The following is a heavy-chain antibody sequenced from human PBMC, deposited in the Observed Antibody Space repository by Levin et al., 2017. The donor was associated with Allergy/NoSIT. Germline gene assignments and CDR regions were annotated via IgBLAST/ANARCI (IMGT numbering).Heavy chain of an antibody. Sequence: PGGSLRLSCQGSGYSFTSYWIGWVRQMPGKGLEWMGIIYPVDSDTRYSPSFQGQVTISADKSISTAYLQWSSLKASDTAIYYCARRSTRDYYYYMDVWGKGTTVTVSS. CDR3: ARRSTRDYYYYMDV. J-gene: IGHJ6*03. CDR2: IYPVDSDT. D-gene: IGHD2/OR15-2a*01. V-gene: IGHV5-51*01. CDR1: GYSFTSYW.